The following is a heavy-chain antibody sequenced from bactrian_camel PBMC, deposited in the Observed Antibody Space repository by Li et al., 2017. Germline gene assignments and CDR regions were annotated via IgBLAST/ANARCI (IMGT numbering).Heavy chain of an antibody. V-gene: IGHV3S25*01. CDR1: GYTYSSYC. J-gene: IGHJ4*01. CDR2: IFIGHDST. CDR3: AAYHLGRNPYRPLDDEYQY. Sequence: QLVESGGGSVQAGGSLRLSCAASGYTYSSYCMTWFRQAPGKEREGVAAIFIGHDSTYYADSVKDRFTISQENGKNTVYLQMNSLKPEDTAMYYCAAYHLGRNPYRPLDDEYQYWGQGTQVTVS. D-gene: IGHD1*01.